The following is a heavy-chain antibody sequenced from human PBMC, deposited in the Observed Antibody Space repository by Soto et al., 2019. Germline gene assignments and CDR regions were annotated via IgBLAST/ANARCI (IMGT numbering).Heavy chain of an antibody. CDR2: IYNDGTYA. CDR1: GFTFNMYW. V-gene: IGHV3-74*01. D-gene: IGHD6-13*01. Sequence: PGGSLRLSCAGSGFTFNMYWMHWVRQVPGKGPVWVARIYNDGTYADYADPVKGRFTISRDNAKDTLYLQMNDLRAEDSALYHCKRGPRGTSACTSAHRGQGTLVTVSS. CDR3: KRGPRGTSACTSAH. J-gene: IGHJ4*02.